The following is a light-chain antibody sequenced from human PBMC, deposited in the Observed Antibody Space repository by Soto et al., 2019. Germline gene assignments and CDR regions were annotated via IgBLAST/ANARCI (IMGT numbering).Light chain of an antibody. V-gene: IGKV3-20*01. CDR3: QQYGKSPGT. Sequence: ILLTQSPATLSLSPGERATLSCRASQSVGSNYLAWYEQKPGQAPRLLIYGASIRATGIPDRFSGSGSGTEFTLTISRLEPEDFAVYYCQQYGKSPGTFGQGTKVDIK. CDR1: QSVGSNY. J-gene: IGKJ1*01. CDR2: GAS.